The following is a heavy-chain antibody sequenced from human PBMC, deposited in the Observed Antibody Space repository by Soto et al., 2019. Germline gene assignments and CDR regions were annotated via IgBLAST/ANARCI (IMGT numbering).Heavy chain of an antibody. D-gene: IGHD2-2*01. Sequence: EVQLVESGGGLVKPGGSLRLSCAASGFTFSYYSMNWVRQAPGKGLEWVSSISTSSSSIYYADSVKGRFTISRDNAKNSLYLQMNSLRADDTAVYYCARDRWCSTTSCHNWFDPWGQGTLVTVSS. CDR3: ARDRWCSTTSCHNWFDP. V-gene: IGHV3-21*01. CDR1: GFTFSYYS. CDR2: ISTSSSSI. J-gene: IGHJ5*02.